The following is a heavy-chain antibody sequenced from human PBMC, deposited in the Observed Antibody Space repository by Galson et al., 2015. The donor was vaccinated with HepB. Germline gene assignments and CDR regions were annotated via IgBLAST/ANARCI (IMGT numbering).Heavy chain of an antibody. CDR1: GFSFSSSG. J-gene: IGHJ4*02. Sequence: SLRLSCAASGFSFSSSGMNWVRQAPGKGPEWVSYITSSSSTIYYADSVRGRFTISRDNAKNSLYLQRNSLRAEDTAVYYCARDRFGRTYYYGSESPSCFVYWGQGTLVTVSS. D-gene: IGHD3-10*01. CDR2: ITSSSSTI. V-gene: IGHV3-48*01. CDR3: ARDRFGRTYYYGSESPSCFVY.